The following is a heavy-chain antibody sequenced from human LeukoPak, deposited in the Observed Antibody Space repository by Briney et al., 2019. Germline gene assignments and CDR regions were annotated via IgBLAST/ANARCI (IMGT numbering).Heavy chain of an antibody. CDR1: GGSFSGYY. J-gene: IGHJ3*02. CDR3: ARGSNYYDTSGYYSRKVTDAFDI. CDR2: INHSGST. D-gene: IGHD3-22*01. Sequence: SETLSLTCAVYGGSFSGYYWSWIRQPPGKGLEWIGEINHSGSTNYNPSLKSRLTISVDRSKNQFSLNLRSVTAADTAVYYCARGSNYYDTSGYYSRKVTDAFDIWGQGTMVTVSS. V-gene: IGHV4-34*01.